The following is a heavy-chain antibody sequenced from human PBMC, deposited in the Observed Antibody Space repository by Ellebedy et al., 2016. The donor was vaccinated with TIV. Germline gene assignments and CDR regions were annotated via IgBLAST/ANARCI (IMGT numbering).Heavy chain of an antibody. J-gene: IGHJ6*02. CDR2: INSDGSST. CDR1: GFTFSSYW. CDR3: ARDLNCGGDCRGMDV. D-gene: IGHD2-21*02. V-gene: IGHV3-74*01. Sequence: GESLKISCAASGFTFSSYWMHWVRQAPGKGLVWVSRINSDGSSTSYADSVKGRFTISRDNAKNTLYLQMNSLRAEDTAVYYCARDLNCGGDCRGMDVWGQGTTVTVSS.